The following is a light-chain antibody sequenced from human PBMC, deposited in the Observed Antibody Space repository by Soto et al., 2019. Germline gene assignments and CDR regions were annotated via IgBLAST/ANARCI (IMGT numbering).Light chain of an antibody. V-gene: IGLV2-14*01. CDR1: SSDVGGYDY. J-gene: IGLJ1*01. CDR3: TSYTSSFTHL. CDR2: EVA. Sequence: SALTQPASVSGSPGQSITISCTGTSSDVGGYDYVSWYQQHPDKAPKFLIYEVANRPSGVSHRFSGSKSGNTASLTISGLQAEDEADYYCTSYTSSFTHLFGTGTKVTV.